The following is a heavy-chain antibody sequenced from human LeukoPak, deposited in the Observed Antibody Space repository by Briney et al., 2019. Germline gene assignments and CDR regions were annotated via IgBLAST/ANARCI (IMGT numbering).Heavy chain of an antibody. CDR2: IRYDGSNK. CDR1: GFTFSSYG. CDR3: VTLYDRDSSSWYGFNAFDI. D-gene: IGHD6-13*01. J-gene: IGHJ3*02. V-gene: IGHV3-30*02. Sequence: GGSLRLSCAASGFTFSSYGMHWVRQAPGKGLEWVAFIRYDGSNKYYADSVKGRFTISRDNSKNTLYLQMNSLRAEDTAVYYCVTLYDRDSSSWYGFNAFDIWGQGTMVTVSS.